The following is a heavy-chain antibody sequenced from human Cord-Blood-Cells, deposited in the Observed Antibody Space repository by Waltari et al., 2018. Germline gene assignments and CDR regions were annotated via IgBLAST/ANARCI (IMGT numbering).Heavy chain of an antibody. D-gene: IGHD6-13*01. V-gene: IGHV1-8*03. CDR2: MNPSSGNT. J-gene: IGHJ4*02. CDR1: GYTFTSYD. Sequence: QVQLVQSGAEVKKPGASVKVSCKASGYTFTSYDINWVRQATGQGLEWKGWMNPSSGNTGYAQKFQGRVTITRNNSISTAYMELSSLRSEDTAVYYWARGVGYSSSWSFDYWGQGTLVTVSS. CDR3: ARGVGYSSSWSFDY.